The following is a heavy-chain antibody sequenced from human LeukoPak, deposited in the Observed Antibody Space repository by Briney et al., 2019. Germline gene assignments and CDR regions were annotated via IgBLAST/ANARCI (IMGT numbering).Heavy chain of an antibody. J-gene: IGHJ4*02. CDR1: GFTFSSYW. CDR2: LKQDGSEK. Sequence: GGSLRLSCAASGFTFSSYWMSWVRQAPGKGLEWVANLKQDGSEKYYVDSVKGRFTISRDNAKNSLYLQMNILRAEDTAVYYCARLLPVGSGAFDYWGQGTLVTVSS. D-gene: IGHD1-26*01. V-gene: IGHV3-7*01. CDR3: ARLLPVGSGAFDY.